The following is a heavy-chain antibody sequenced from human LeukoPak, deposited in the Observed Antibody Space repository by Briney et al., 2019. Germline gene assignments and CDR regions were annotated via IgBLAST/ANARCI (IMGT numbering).Heavy chain of an antibody. J-gene: IGHJ4*02. CDR2: ISSSGSTI. CDR3: ARDRRRDGYNSPTNY. Sequence: GGSLRLSCAASGFTFSDYYMSWIRQAPGKGLEWVSYISSSGSTIYYADSVKGRFTISRDNAKNSLYLQMNSLRAEDTAVYYCARDRRRDGYNSPTNYWGQGTLVTVSS. CDR1: GFTFSDYY. D-gene: IGHD5-24*01. V-gene: IGHV3-11*01.